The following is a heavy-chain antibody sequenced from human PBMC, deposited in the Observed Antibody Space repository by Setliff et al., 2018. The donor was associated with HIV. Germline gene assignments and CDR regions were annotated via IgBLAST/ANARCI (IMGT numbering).Heavy chain of an antibody. CDR2: INPSGGSA. V-gene: IGHV1-46*01. CDR1: GYTFTSYY. D-gene: IGHD3-22*01. J-gene: IGHJ3*02. Sequence: ASVKVSCKASGYTFTSYYLHWVRQAPGHGLEWMGMINPSGGSASYAQKFQGSVTMSRDTSTSTVYMELISPRSEDTAVSYCASDYFDSSAYHYGFGALDIWGQGTMVTVSS. CDR3: ASDYFDSSAYHYGFGALDI.